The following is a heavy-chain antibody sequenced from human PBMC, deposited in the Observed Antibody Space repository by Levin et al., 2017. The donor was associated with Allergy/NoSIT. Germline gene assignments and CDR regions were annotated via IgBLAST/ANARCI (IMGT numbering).Heavy chain of an antibody. Sequence: GGSLRLSCAASGFTFSTYGIHWVRQAPGKGLEWVAVISYDGSNKYYAESVKGRFTTSRDNSKNTLYLQMNSQRGEETDVCYCARADDSRWYRGYCYYYGMDVWRQGTTVTVSS. CDR3: ARADDSRWYRGYCYYYGMDV. D-gene: IGHD6-13*01. J-gene: IGHJ6*02. CDR2: ISYDGSNK. CDR1: GFTFSTYG. V-gene: IGHV3-30*03.